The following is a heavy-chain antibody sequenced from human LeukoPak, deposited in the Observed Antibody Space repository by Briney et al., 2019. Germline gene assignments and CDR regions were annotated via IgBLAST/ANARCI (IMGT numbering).Heavy chain of an antibody. Sequence: SETLSLTCTVSGGSISSYYWSWIRQPAGKGLEWIGRIYTSGSTNYNLSLKSRVTMSVDTSKNQFSLKLSSVTAADTAVYYCARGRDFWSGYHYYYGMDVWGQGTTVTVSS. CDR2: IYTSGST. CDR3: ARGRDFWSGYHYYYGMDV. CDR1: GGSISSYY. D-gene: IGHD3-3*01. J-gene: IGHJ6*02. V-gene: IGHV4-4*07.